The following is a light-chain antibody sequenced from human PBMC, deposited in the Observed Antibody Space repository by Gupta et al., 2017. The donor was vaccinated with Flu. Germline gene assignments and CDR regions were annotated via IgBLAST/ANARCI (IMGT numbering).Light chain of an antibody. J-gene: IGKJ2*01. CDR3: QQSRGTPYT. Sequence: DIQMTQSPSSLSASVGDRVTITCRASQNIGSNLNWYQQKPGNAPKVLIYDASILQSGVPSRFSGSGSGADFTLTINSLQSEDFATYYCQQSRGTPYTFGQGTKLQIK. V-gene: IGKV1-39*01. CDR1: QNIGSN. CDR2: DAS.